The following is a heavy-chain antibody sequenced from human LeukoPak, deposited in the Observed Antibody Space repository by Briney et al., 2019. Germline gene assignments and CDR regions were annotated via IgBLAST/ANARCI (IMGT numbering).Heavy chain of an antibody. Sequence: GGSLRLSCAASGFTFRNYWMHWVRQAPGKGLEWVSGIGASGGSTYYADSVKGRFTISRDNSKNTLYLQMNSLRAEDTAVYYCARDFQDTAMVTFDYWGQGTLVTVSS. CDR1: GFTFRNYW. D-gene: IGHD5-18*01. CDR3: ARDFQDTAMVTFDY. V-gene: IGHV3-23*01. CDR2: IGASGGST. J-gene: IGHJ4*02.